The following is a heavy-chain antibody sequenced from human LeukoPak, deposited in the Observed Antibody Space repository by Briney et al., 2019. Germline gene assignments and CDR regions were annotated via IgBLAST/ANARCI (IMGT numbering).Heavy chain of an antibody. D-gene: IGHD3-22*01. CDR1: GFTFSSYG. CDR3: ARARYYDSSGYYLAH. CDR2: IWYDGSKK. V-gene: IGHV3-33*01. Sequence: GRSLRLSCAASGFTFSSYGMHWIRQAPGKGLEWVAVIWYDGSKKYYADSVKGRFTISRDNSKNTLYLQMNSLRAEDTAVYYCARARYYDSSGYYLAHWGQGTLVTVSS. J-gene: IGHJ4*02.